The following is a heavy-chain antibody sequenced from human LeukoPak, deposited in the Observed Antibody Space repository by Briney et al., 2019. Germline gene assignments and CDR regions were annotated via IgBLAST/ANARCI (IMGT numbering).Heavy chain of an antibody. V-gene: IGHV1-69*04. J-gene: IGHJ4*02. Sequence: GASVKVSCKASGGTFSSYAISWVRQAPGQGLEWMGRIIPILGIANYAQKFQGRVTITADKSTSTAYMELSSLRSEDTAVYYCARAPTVTTYFDYWGQGTLVTVSS. CDR2: IIPILGIA. CDR3: ARAPTVTTYFDY. D-gene: IGHD4-17*01. CDR1: GGTFSSYA.